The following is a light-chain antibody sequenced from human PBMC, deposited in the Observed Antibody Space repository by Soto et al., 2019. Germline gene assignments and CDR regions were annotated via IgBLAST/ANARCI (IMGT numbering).Light chain of an antibody. CDR1: QSVSRY. CDR2: DAS. J-gene: IGKJ4*01. Sequence: EIVLTQSPATLSLSPGERATLSCRASQSVSRYLAWYQQRPGQAPRLLIYDASNRATGIPTRFSGSGSGTDSTLTISSLEPEDFAVYYCQQRSSWPLTFGGGTKVEIK. CDR3: QQRSSWPLT. V-gene: IGKV3-11*01.